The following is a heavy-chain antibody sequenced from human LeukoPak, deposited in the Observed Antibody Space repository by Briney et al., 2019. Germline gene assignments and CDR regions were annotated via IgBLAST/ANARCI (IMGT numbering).Heavy chain of an antibody. CDR2: GHCNGSS. D-gene: IGHD3-22*01. Sequence: SETLSLTCTVSGASISDYYWSWIRQPPGKGLEWIGFGHCNGSSNYNPSLKSRVTTSVDTSKRQFSLKLISVTAADTAVYYCARHDNRGYYSLHYWGQGALVTVSS. CDR3: ARHDNRGYYSLHY. J-gene: IGHJ4*02. CDR1: GASISDYY. V-gene: IGHV4-59*08.